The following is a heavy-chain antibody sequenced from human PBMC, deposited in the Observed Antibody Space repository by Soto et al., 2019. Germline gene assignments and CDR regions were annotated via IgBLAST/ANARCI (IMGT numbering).Heavy chain of an antibody. D-gene: IGHD3-10*01. CDR2: IYSGGST. V-gene: IGHV3-53*01. CDR3: ARLQYGSGSPWKGWFGP. J-gene: IGHJ5*02. CDR1: GFTVSSNY. Sequence: GVSLRRSCAASGFTVSSNYMSWVRQAPGKGLEWVSVIYSGGSTYYADSVKGRFTISRDNSKNPLYLQMSNLRSEDTAVYYYARLQYGSGSPWKGWFGPWGQGPLVTVSS.